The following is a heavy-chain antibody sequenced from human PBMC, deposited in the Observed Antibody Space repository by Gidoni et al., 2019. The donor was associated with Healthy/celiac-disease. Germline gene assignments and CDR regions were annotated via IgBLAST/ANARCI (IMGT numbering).Heavy chain of an antibody. CDR3: ARGRVRVGYDFGFKP. CDR2: INHTGSS. J-gene: IGHJ4*02. V-gene: IGHV4-34*01. Sequence: QVQLQQWGAGLLKPSGTLSRTCAVYGGSFSGYPWSWIRQPPGKGREWIGEINHTGSSKYTPSLKSRVTISVYTSKYQFSLKLSSVTAADTAVYYCARGRVRVGYDFGFKPWGQGTLVTVSS. CDR1: GGSFSGYP. D-gene: IGHD5-12*01.